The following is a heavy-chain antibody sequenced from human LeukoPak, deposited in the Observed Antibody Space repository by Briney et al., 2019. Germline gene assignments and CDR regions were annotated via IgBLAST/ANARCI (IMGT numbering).Heavy chain of an antibody. CDR1: GFTFRKYD. CDR2: FGGEGGDDT. V-gene: IGHV3-23*01. D-gene: IGHD1-26*01. CDR3: AKGEDYTISGNYYDALDV. Sequence: PGGSLRLSCVASGFTFRKYDLCWVRQAPGKGLEWVSGFGGEGGDDTYYADSVKGRFTISRDNAKNTLYLQMNNLRTEDTAVYYCAKGEDYTISGNYYDALDVWGQGTLVTVS. J-gene: IGHJ3*01.